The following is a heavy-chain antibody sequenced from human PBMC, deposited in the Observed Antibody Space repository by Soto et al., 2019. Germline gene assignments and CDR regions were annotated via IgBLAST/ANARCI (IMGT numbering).Heavy chain of an antibody. V-gene: IGHV4-34*01. CDR2: INHSGST. CDR1: GGSFSGYY. Sequence: SETLSLTCAVYGGSFSGYYWRWIRQPPGKGLEWIGEINHSGSTNYNPSLKSRVTISVDTSKNQFSLKLSSVTAADTAGYYRGRGRGVEFGAFDIWGQGKMVT. J-gene: IGHJ3*02. CDR3: GRGRGVEFGAFDI. D-gene: IGHD3-10*01.